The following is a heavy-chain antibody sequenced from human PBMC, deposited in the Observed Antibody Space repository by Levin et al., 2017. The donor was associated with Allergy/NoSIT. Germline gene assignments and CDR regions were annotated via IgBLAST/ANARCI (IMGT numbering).Heavy chain of an antibody. CDR1: GFTFSDHF. D-gene: IGHD3-22*01. J-gene: IGHJ3*01. Sequence: PGGSLRLSCVASGFTFSDHFIDWVRQAPGKGLEWVGRIRKKANNYSTHYAPSVKGRFTISRDDSKSSLYLQMNDLKTEDTAVYHCTRVLDYYDSGAYSVDASDVWGQGTMVTVSS. V-gene: IGHV3-72*01. CDR2: IRKKANNYST. CDR3: TRVLDYYDSGAYSVDASDV.